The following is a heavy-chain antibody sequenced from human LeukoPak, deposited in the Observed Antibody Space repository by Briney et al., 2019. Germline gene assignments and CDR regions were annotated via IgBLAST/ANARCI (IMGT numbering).Heavy chain of an antibody. CDR2: INPNSGGT. CDR1: GYTFTGYY. D-gene: IGHD3-3*01. J-gene: IGHJ5*02. CDR3: ARGYNYDFWSGYPHNWFDP. Sequence: ASVKVSCKASGYTFTGYYMHWVRQAPGQGLEWMGWINPNSGGTNYAQKFQGRVTMTRDTSISTAYMELSSLRSEDTAVYYCARGYNYDFWSGYPHNWFDPWGQGTLVTVSS. V-gene: IGHV1-2*02.